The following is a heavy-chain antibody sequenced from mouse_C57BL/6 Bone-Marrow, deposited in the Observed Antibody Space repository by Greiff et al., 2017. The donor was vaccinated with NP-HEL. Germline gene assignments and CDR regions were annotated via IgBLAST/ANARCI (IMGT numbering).Heavy chain of an antibody. J-gene: IGHJ1*03. CDR2: SRNKANDYTT. V-gene: IGHV7-1*01. CDR1: GFTFSDFY. Sequence: EVQLVESGGGLVQSGRSLRLSCATSGFTFSDFYMEWVRQAPGKGLEWIAASRNKANDYTTEYSASVKGRFIVSRDTSQSILYLQMNALRAEDTAIYYCARDVDYGSSYPHWYFDVWGTGTTVTVSS. CDR3: ARDVDYGSSYPHWYFDV. D-gene: IGHD1-1*01.